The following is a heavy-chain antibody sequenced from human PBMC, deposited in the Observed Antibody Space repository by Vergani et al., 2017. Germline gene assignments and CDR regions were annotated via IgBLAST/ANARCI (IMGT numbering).Heavy chain of an antibody. CDR3: ARRESWGGFDP. CDR1: GGSIISGGYY. J-gene: IGHJ5*02. D-gene: IGHD3-16*01. CDR2: IYTSGST. V-gene: IGHV4-61*02. Sequence: QVQLQESGPGLVKPSQTLSLTCTVSGGSIISGGYYWSWIRQPAGKGLEWIGRIYTSGSTNYNPSLKSRVTMSVDTSKNQFSLKLSSVTAADTAVYYCARRESWGGFDPWGQGTLVTVSS.